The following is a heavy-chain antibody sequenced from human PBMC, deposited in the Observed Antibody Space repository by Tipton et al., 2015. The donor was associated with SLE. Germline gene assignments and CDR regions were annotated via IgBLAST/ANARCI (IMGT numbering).Heavy chain of an antibody. D-gene: IGHD2-15*01. CDR1: GGSINTYF. CDR3: ARDAYCSGGSCYGFDS. Sequence: TLSLTCTVSGGSINTYFWSWIRQPPGKGLEWIGYVYGSGSTHYNPSLTSRVTMSVDTSKNQFSLRLTSVTAADTAVYYCARDAYCSGGSCYGFDSWGPGTLVAVSS. CDR2: VYGSGST. J-gene: IGHJ4*02. V-gene: IGHV4-59*01.